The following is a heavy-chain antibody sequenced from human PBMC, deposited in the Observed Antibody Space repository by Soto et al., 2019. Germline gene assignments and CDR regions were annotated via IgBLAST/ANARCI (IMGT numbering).Heavy chain of an antibody. J-gene: IGHJ4*02. V-gene: IGHV3-30-3*01. D-gene: IGHD3-9*01. CDR3: ARNYDILTGYHNFDY. CDR2: ISYDGSNK. CDR1: GFTFSSYS. Sequence: PGGSLRLSCAASGFTFSSYSMHWVRPAPGKGLEWVAVISYDGSNKYYADSVKGRFTISRDNAKNSLYLQMNSLRAEDTAVYYCARNYDILTGYHNFDYWGQGTLVTVSS.